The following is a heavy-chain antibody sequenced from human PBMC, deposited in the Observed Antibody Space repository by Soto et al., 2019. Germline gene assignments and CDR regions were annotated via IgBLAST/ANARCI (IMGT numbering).Heavy chain of an antibody. CDR2: ISSSSSYI. J-gene: IGHJ5*02. CDR3: ARDQESPTTRYNWFDP. Sequence: GGSLRLSCAASGFTFSSYSMNWVRQAPGKGLEWVSSISSSSSYIYYADSVKGRFTISRDNAKNSLYLQMNSLRAEDTAVYYCARDQESPTTRYNWFDPWGQGTLVTVSS. CDR1: GFTFSSYS. V-gene: IGHV3-21*01. D-gene: IGHD1-26*01.